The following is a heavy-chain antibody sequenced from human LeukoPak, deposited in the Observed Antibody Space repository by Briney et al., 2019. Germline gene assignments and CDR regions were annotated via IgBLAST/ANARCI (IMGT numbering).Heavy chain of an antibody. CDR2: MNPNSGGT. CDR1: GYTFTSYD. CDR3: ARESGTSGSYDY. V-gene: IGHV1-2*02. Sequence: ASVKVSCKASGYTFTSYDINWVRQATGQGLEWMGWMNPNSGGTNYAQKFQGRVTMTRDTSISTAYMELSRLRSDDTAVYYCARESGTSGSYDYWGQGTLVTVSS. J-gene: IGHJ4*02. D-gene: IGHD1-26*01.